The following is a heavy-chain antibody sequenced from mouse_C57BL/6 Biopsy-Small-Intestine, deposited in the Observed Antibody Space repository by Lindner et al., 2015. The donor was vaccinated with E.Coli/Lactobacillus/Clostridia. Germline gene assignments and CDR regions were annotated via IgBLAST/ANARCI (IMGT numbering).Heavy chain of an antibody. Sequence: VQLQESGPELMKPGASVKISCKASGYSFTSYYIHWVKQRPGQGLEWIGWIIPEVVILRYNEKFKGKATLTADTSSSTAYMQLSSLTSEDSAVYYCARGSIYDGYYWYFDIWGTGTTVTVSS. D-gene: IGHD2-3*01. CDR2: IIPEVVIL. J-gene: IGHJ1*03. CDR3: ARGSIYDGYYWYFDI. V-gene: IGHV1-66*01. CDR1: GYSFTSYY.